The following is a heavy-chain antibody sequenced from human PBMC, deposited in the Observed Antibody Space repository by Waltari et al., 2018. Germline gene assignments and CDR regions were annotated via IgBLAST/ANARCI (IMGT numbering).Heavy chain of an antibody. D-gene: IGHD6-13*01. J-gene: IGHJ2*01. Sequence: QVQLVQSGAEVKKPGASVKVYCKAAGYSFTSYGISWVRQAHGQGREWLGLISAYNGNTNYAQKLQGRVTMTTDTSTSTAYMELWSLRSDDTAVYYCARDLVPYWYVDLCGRVALVTVSS. CDR1: GYSFTSYG. V-gene: IGHV1-18*01. CDR2: ISAYNGNT. CDR3: ARDLVPYWYVDL.